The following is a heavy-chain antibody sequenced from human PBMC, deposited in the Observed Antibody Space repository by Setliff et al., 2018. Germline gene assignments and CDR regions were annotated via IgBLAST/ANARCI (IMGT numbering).Heavy chain of an antibody. CDR1: GFTVSSFS. CDR2: LSDDGSNE. CDR3: ARDVTGSHSGRLDS. Sequence: LRLSCAASGFTVSSFSMHWVRQAPVKGLDWVATLSDDGSNEFYADSVKGRVTMTTDTSTSIVYMELRVLRSEDTAVYYCARDVTGSHSGRLDSWGQGTLVTVSS. V-gene: IGHV3-30*03. J-gene: IGHJ4*02. D-gene: IGHD1-26*01.